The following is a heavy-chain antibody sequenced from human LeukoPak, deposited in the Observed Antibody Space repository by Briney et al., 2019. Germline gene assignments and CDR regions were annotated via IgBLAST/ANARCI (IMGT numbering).Heavy chain of an antibody. CDR3: ARDPSPRTSYYYYMDV. CDR2: ISISSFYI. CDR1: GFALSSYS. J-gene: IGHJ6*03. V-gene: IGHV3-21*01. Sequence: PGGSLRLSCAASGFALSSYSMNWVRQAPGKGLEWVSSISISSFYIYYADSVKGRFTISRDNAKNLLYLQMNGLRAEDTAVYYCARDPSPRTSYYYYMDVWGKGTTVTVSS. D-gene: IGHD2-2*01.